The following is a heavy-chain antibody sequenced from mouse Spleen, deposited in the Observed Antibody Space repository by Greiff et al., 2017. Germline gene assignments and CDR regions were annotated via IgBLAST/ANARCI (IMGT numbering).Heavy chain of an antibody. V-gene: IGHV5-9-1*01. CDR1: GFTFSSYA. J-gene: IGHJ1*01. CDR3: ARGRLTGDWYFDV. Sequence: EVKLMESGGGLVKPGGSLKLSCAASGFTFSSYAMSWVRQTPEKRLEWVATISSGGSYTYYPDSVKGRFTISRDNAKNTLYLQMSSLRSEDTAMYYCARGRLTGDWYFDVWGAGTTVTVSS. CDR2: ISSGGSYT. D-gene: IGHD4-1*01.